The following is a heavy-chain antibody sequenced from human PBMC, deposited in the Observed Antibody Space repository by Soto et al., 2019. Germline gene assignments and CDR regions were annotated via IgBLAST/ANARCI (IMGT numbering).Heavy chain of an antibody. CDR2: MKPKSANT. Sequence: QVQLVQSGAEVKKPGASVKVSCKASRYTFISYDINWVRQATGQGLEWMGWMKPKSANTGYAQNFQGRVTMTRNTSISTAYLELSSLRSQDTAVYYCASSPSWETTVTPEYFDYWGQGTLVTVSS. CDR3: ASSPSWETTVTPEYFDY. V-gene: IGHV1-8*01. CDR1: RYTFISYD. D-gene: IGHD4-4*01. J-gene: IGHJ4*02.